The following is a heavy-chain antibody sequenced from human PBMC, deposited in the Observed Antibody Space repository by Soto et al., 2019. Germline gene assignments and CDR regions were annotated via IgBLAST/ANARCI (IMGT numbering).Heavy chain of an antibody. Sequence: QVQLVQSGAEVKKPGASVKVSCKASGYTFTSYGISWVRQAPGQGLESMGWISGYNGNTNYAQKFQGRVTMTTDTSTSTGYMELRSLRSDDTALYYCARSELLGLAVAGGIDYWGQGTLVTVSS. V-gene: IGHV1-18*01. CDR1: GYTFTSYG. D-gene: IGHD6-19*01. CDR3: ARSELLGLAVAGGIDY. J-gene: IGHJ4*02. CDR2: ISGYNGNT.